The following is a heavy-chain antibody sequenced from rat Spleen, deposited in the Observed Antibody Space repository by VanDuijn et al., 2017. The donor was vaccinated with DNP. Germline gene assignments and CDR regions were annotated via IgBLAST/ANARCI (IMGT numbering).Heavy chain of an antibody. D-gene: IGHD1-9*01. CDR1: GFTFSNYG. CDR2: IGSSGSYI. J-gene: IGHJ3*01. CDR3: AKVRTTGIPGFAY. Sequence: EVQLVESGGGVVQVGRSLKLSCSASGFTFSNYGMNWLRQAPGKGLEWVASIGSSGSYIYYGDTMKGRFTISRDNAENTVYLQMNSMRSEDTATYYCAKVRTTGIPGFAYWGQGTLVTVSS. V-gene: IGHV5-34*01.